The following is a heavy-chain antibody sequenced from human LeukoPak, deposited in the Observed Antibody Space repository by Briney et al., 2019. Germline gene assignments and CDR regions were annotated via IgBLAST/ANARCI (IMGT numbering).Heavy chain of an antibody. CDR2: ISGSGGST. Sequence: PGGSLRLSCAASGFTFSSYAMSWVRQAPGKGLEWVSAISGSGGSTYYADSVKGRFTISRDNAKNSLYLQMNSLRAEDTAVYYCARGSSSWTFANYWGQGTLVTVSS. V-gene: IGHV3-23*01. D-gene: IGHD6-13*01. J-gene: IGHJ4*02. CDR1: GFTFSSYA. CDR3: ARGSSSWTFANY.